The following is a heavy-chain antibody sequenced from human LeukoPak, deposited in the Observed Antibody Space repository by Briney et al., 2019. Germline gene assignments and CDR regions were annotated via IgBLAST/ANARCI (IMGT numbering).Heavy chain of an antibody. D-gene: IGHD6-6*01. Sequence: SETLSLTCTVSGGSISSYYWSWIRQPPGKGLEWIGYIYYSGSTNYNPSLKSRVTISVDTSKNQFSLKLSSVTAADTAVYYCARHGLSIAPDYWGQGTLVTVSS. CDR2: IYYSGST. J-gene: IGHJ4*02. V-gene: IGHV4-59*01. CDR1: GGSISSYY. CDR3: ARHGLSIAPDY.